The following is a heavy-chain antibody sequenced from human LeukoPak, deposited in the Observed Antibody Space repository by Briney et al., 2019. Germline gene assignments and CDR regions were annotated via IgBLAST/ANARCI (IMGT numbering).Heavy chain of an antibody. J-gene: IGHJ4*02. CDR3: AATEGEYYFDY. D-gene: IGHD3-16*01. CDR1: GYTFTGYY. CDR2: INPNSGGT. V-gene: IGHV1-2*02. Sequence: GASVKVSCKASGYTFTGYYMHWVRQAPGQGLEWMGWINPNSGGTNYAQKFQGRVTMTRDTSISTAYMELRSLRSDDTAVYYCAATEGEYYFDYWGQGTLVTVSS.